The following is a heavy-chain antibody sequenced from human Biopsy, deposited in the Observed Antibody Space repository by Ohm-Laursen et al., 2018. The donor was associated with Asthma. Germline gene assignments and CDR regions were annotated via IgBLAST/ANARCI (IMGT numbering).Heavy chain of an antibody. CDR3: ARYQVGYSSGWSLLLKKIYYSGMDV. Sequence: GATVKISCKAPGGTFSNFAISWVRQAPGQGLEWLGGIMTVFGTTNYAQKFQGRVTITADESTSTAYMEVTSLRSEDTATYYCARYQVGYSSGWSLLLKKIYYSGMDVWGQGTAVTVSS. CDR1: GGTFSNFA. D-gene: IGHD6-19*01. V-gene: IGHV1-69*13. J-gene: IGHJ6*02. CDR2: IMTVFGTT.